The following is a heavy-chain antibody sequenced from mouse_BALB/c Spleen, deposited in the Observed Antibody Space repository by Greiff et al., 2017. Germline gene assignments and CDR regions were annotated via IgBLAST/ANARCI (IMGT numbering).Heavy chain of an antibody. J-gene: IGHJ2*01. CDR2: IWTGGGT. Sequence: VQGVESGPGLVAPSQSLSITCTVSGFSLTSYDISWIRQPPGKGLEWLGVIWTGGGTNYNSAFMSRLSISKDNSKSQVFLKMNSLQTDDTAIYYCVREGDDKGFDYWGQGTTLTVSS. CDR1: GFSLTSYD. CDR3: VREGDDKGFDY. V-gene: IGHV2-9-2*01.